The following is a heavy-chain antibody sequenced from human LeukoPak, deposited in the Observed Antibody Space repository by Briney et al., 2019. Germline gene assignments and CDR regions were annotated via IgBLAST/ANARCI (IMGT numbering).Heavy chain of an antibody. V-gene: IGHV1-2*02. CDR3: ARGGGSYSHSDF. Sequence: ASVKVSFKASGYTFTDYYMHWVRQAPGQGLEWMGWINPNSGGTNYAQKFQGRVTMTRDTSISTAYMELSRLRSDDTAVYYCARGGGSYSHSDFWGQGTLVTVSS. J-gene: IGHJ4*02. CDR1: GYTFTDYY. D-gene: IGHD1-26*01. CDR2: INPNSGGT.